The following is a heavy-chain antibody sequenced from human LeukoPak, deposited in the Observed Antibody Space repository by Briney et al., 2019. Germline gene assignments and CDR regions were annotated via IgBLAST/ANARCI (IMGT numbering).Heavy chain of an antibody. J-gene: IGHJ4*02. V-gene: IGHV1-69*04. Sequence: SVKVSFKASGGTFSSYAISWVRQAPGQGLEWMGRIIPILGIANYAQKFQGRVTITADKSTSTAYMELSSLRSEDTAVYYCARDPDSSGWYGHYFDYWGQGTLVTVSS. CDR3: ARDPDSSGWYGHYFDY. CDR1: GGTFSSYA. D-gene: IGHD6-19*01. CDR2: IIPILGIA.